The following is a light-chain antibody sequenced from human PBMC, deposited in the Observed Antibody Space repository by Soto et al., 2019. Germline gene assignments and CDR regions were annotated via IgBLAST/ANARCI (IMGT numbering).Light chain of an antibody. V-gene: IGLV2-8*01. CDR1: SSDVGGYNF. J-gene: IGLJ2*01. CDR2: EVI. CDR3: SSYAGSYTL. Sequence: QSALSQPPSASGSPGQSVTISCTGSSSDVGGYNFVSWYQHLPGKAPKLMIYEVIQRPSGVPDRFSGSKSGNTASLTVSGLQAEDEADYYCSSYAGSYTLFGGGTKLTVL.